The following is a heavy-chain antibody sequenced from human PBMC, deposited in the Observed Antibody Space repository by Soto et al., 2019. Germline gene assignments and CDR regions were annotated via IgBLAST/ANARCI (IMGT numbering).Heavy chain of an antibody. V-gene: IGHV3-21*01. CDR2: ISSGSSYK. CDR3: ARVAY. J-gene: IGHJ4*02. CDR1: RFTFMRAS. Sequence: SCEASRFTFMRASMNCVRQVAGKGLEWVACISSGSSYKWYAQSVKGRFIISSDNAQNSLFLQMNTLRPEETAMYYCARVAYWGTGTQFTVSS.